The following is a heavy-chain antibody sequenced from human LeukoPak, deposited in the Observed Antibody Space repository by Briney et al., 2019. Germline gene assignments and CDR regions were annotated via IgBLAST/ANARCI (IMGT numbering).Heavy chain of an antibody. CDR2: IDPSDSYT. Sequence: GESLKISCNGSGYXFTSYWISWVRQMPGKGLGWMGMIDPSDSYTNYSPSFQGHVTISANKSISTAYLQWSSLKASDTAMYYCARLVAIQNWFDPWGQGTLVTVSS. CDR1: GYXFTSYW. CDR3: ARLVAIQNWFDP. D-gene: IGHD5-18*01. J-gene: IGHJ5*02. V-gene: IGHV5-10-1*01.